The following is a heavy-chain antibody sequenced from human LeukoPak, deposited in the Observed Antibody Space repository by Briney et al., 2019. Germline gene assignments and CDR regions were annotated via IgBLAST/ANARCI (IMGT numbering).Heavy chain of an antibody. Sequence: GGSLRLSCAASGFTFSSYSMNWVRQAPGKGPEWVSSISSGSTYIYYADSVKGRFTISRDNAKNSLYLQMNGLRAEDTAVYYCARGIAIGAAGTEDYWGQGTLVTVSS. V-gene: IGHV3-21*01. CDR2: ISSGSTYI. J-gene: IGHJ4*02. CDR1: GFTFSSYS. D-gene: IGHD6-13*01. CDR3: ARGIAIGAAGTEDY.